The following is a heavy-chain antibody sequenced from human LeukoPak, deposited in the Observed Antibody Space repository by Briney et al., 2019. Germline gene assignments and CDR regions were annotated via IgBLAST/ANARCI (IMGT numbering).Heavy chain of an antibody. J-gene: IGHJ3*02. V-gene: IGHV3-30*18. CDR3: AKEGDGAARFAFDI. D-gene: IGHD6-6*01. CDR1: RFTFSSYG. CDR2: VSSDGGTK. Sequence: GRSLRLSCAASRFTFSSYGMHWVRQAPGKGLEWEAVVSSDGGTKYYADSVKGRFTISRDNSKNTLCLQMNSLKTEDTAVYYCAKEGDGAARFAFDIWGQGTMVTVSS.